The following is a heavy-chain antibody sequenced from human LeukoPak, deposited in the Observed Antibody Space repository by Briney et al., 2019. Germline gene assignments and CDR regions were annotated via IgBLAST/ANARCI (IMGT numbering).Heavy chain of an antibody. CDR1: GGSISSSNW. CDR3: ARGGVLYSGYAID. CDR2: IYHSGST. V-gene: IGHV4-4*02. D-gene: IGHD5-12*01. Sequence: SETLSLTCAVSGGSISSSNWWSWVRQPPGKGLEWIGEIYHSGSTNYNPSLKSRVTISVDKSKNQFSLKLSSVTAADTAVYYCARGGVLYSGYAIDWGQGTLVTVSS. J-gene: IGHJ4*02.